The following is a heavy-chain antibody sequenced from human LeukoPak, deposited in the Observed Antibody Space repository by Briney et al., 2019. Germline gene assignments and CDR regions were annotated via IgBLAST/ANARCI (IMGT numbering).Heavy chain of an antibody. D-gene: IGHD5-18*01. V-gene: IGHV4-59*01. J-gene: IGHJ5*02. CDR1: GGSISSYY. CDR3: ARDRGRSGYSYGYDWFDP. Sequence: SETLSLTCTVSGGSISSYYWSWIRQPPGKGLEWMGYIYYSGSTNYNPSLKSRVAISVDTYKNQYSLKLSSVTAADTAVYYCARDRGRSGYSYGYDWFDPWGQGTLVTVSS. CDR2: IYYSGST.